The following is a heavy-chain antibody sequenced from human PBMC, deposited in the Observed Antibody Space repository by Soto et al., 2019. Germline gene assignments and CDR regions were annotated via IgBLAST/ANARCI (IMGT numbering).Heavy chain of an antibody. V-gene: IGHV4-4*02. CDR1: GASITSTNW. Sequence: QVQLQESGPGLVSPSETLSLTCAVSGASITSTNWWSWVRQPPGKGLEWIAGIFRGGSTNYNRSLKSRVTISVDKYTNQSSPRLTSVTAADTAVYYCARAILAKPWFDPWGQGTLVRVYS. CDR2: IFRGGST. J-gene: IGHJ5*02. D-gene: IGHD2-2*02. CDR3: ARAILAKPWFDP.